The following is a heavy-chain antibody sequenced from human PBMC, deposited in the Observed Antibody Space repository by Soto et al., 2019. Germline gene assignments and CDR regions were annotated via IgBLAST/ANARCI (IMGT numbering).Heavy chain of an antibody. CDR1: GFTFSSYG. V-gene: IGHV3-33*01. J-gene: IGHJ6*03. D-gene: IGHD6-25*01. CDR2: IWYDGSNK. Sequence: PGGSLRLSCAASGFTFSSYGMHWVCQAPGKGLEWVAVIWYDGSNKYYADSVKGRFTISRDNSKNTLYLQMNSLRAEDTAVYYCARGGRRRQNYMDVWGKGTTVTVSS. CDR3: ARGGRRRQNYMDV.